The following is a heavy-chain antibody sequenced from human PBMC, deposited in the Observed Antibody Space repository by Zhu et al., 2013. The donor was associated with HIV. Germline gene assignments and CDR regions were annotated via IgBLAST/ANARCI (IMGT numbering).Heavy chain of an antibody. CDR3: ARAAAAAHYYGMDV. J-gene: IGHJ6*01. D-gene: IGHD6-13*01. V-gene: IGHV4-34*01. CDR2: INHSGSN. CDR1: GGSFSGYY. Sequence: QVQLQQWGAGLLKPSETLSLTCAVYGGSFSGYYWSWIRQPPGKGLEWIGEINHSGSNNYNPSLKSRVAISVDTSKNQFSLKLSSVTAADTAVYYCARAAAAAHYYGMDVWGPRGPRSPSPQ.